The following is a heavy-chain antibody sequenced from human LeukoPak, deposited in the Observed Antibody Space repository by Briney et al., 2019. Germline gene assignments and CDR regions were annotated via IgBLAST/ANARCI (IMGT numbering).Heavy chain of an antibody. CDR2: ISGSGDRT. CDR3: ASGYSVQHYFDY. J-gene: IGHJ4*02. D-gene: IGHD2-21*01. CDR1: GFTFCDYA. V-gene: IGHV3-23*01. Sequence: GGSLRLSCAVSGFTFCDYAMSWVRPAPGKGPEWVSVISGSGDRTYCADSVKGRFTISRDISKNTLYLQMSSLRAEDTAVYYCASGYSVQHYFDYWGQGTLVTVSS.